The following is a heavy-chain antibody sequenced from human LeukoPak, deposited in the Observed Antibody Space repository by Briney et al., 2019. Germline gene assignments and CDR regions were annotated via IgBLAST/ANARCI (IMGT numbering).Heavy chain of an antibody. CDR3: ARVAEFGGPGLRSSFGY. J-gene: IGHJ4*02. CDR1: GYTFTSYG. D-gene: IGHD1-26*01. CDR2: ISAYNGNT. Sequence: GASVKVSCKASGYTFTSYGISWVRQAPGQGLEWMGWISAYNGNTNYAQKLQGRVTMTTDTSTSTAYMELRSLRSDDTAVYYCARVAEFGGPGLRSSFGYWGQGTLVTVSS. V-gene: IGHV1-18*01.